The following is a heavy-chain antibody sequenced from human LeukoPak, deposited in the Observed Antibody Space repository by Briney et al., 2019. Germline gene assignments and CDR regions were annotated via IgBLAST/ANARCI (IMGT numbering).Heavy chain of an antibody. J-gene: IGHJ6*02. CDR2: ISSSGSTI. CDR3: ARDLYGCSSTSCYRRNYYYYYGMDV. Sequence: GGSLRLSCAASGFTFSSYWMSWVRQAPGKGLEWVSYISSSGSTIYYADSVKGRFTISRDNAKNSLYLQMNSLRAEDTAVYYCARDLYGCSSTSCYRRNYYYYYGMDVWGQGTTVTVSS. CDR1: GFTFSSYW. V-gene: IGHV3-48*04. D-gene: IGHD2-2*01.